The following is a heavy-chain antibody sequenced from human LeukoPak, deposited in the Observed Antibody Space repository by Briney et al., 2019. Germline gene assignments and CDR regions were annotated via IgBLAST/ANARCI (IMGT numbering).Heavy chain of an antibody. CDR1: GFTFSDYH. Sequence: GGSLRLSCAASGFTFSDYHMTWLRQAPGKGLEWVSYISGSSIYTRYADSVKGRFTISRDNAKNSLYLQMNSLRAEDTALYYCVRDISGYYFDYWGQGTLVTVSS. CDR3: VRDISGYYFDY. CDR2: ISGSSIYT. V-gene: IGHV3-11*05. D-gene: IGHD3-22*01. J-gene: IGHJ4*02.